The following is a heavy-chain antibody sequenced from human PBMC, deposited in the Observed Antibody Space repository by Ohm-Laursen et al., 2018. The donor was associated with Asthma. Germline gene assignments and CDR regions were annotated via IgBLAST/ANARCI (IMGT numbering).Heavy chain of an antibody. CDR3: ASGLAGDYGDYVTDF. CDR2: FNPNDGAT. D-gene: IGHD4-17*01. Sequence: SVKVSCKASGYTFTAYYMHWVRQAPGQGLEWMGRFNPNDGATSFAQKFQGRVTMTWDTSITTAYLELSSLTSDDTALYYCASGLAGDYGDYVTDFWGQGSLVTVSA. J-gene: IGHJ4*02. CDR1: GYTFTAYY. V-gene: IGHV1-2*06.